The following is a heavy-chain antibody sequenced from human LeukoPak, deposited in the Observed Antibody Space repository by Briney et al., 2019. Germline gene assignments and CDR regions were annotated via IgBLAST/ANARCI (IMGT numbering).Heavy chain of an antibody. Sequence: SSETLSLTCAVYGGPFSGYYWSWLRQPPGKGLEWIGEINHSGSTNYNPSLKSRVTISVDTSKNQFSLKLSSVTAADTAVYYCARGGNYGIIETNWFDPWGQGTLVTVSS. CDR1: GGPFSGYY. J-gene: IGHJ5*02. V-gene: IGHV4-34*01. CDR3: ARGGNYGIIETNWFDP. D-gene: IGHD4-17*01. CDR2: INHSGST.